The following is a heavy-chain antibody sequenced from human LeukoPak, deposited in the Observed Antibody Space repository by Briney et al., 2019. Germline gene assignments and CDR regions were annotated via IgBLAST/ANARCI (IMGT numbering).Heavy chain of an antibody. D-gene: IGHD4-17*01. CDR1: GGSISSGCYY. V-gene: IGHV4-31*03. Sequence: SETLSLTCTVSGGSISSGCYYWSWIRQHPGKGLEWIGCIYYSGTTYYHPSLTSRVAISVDTSKNQFSLKLSSVTAADTAVYYCARSGTVTTWNYWGQGTLVTVSS. J-gene: IGHJ4*02. CDR2: IYYSGTT. CDR3: ARSGTVTTWNY.